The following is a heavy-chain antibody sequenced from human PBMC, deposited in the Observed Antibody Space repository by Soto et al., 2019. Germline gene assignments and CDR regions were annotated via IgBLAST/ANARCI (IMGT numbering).Heavy chain of an antibody. V-gene: IGHV3-53*01. CDR2: IYYDDGST. CDR1: GFTVSTNY. CDR3: ASGQQVILRYYYGLDV. J-gene: IGHJ6*02. D-gene: IGHD6-13*01. Sequence: PGGSLRLSCAVSGFTVSTNYMSWVRQAPGKGLEWVSVIYYDDGSTYYADSVKGRFSISRDSSRNTLYLQMNSLRAEDTAVYYCASGQQVILRYYYGLDVWGQGNTVTVSS.